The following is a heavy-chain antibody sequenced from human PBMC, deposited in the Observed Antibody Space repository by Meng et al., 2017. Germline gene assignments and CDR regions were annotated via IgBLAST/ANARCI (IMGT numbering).Heavy chain of an antibody. CDR1: GYTFTGYY. CDR3: ARACGRTTMVRGVIPLGMDV. Sequence: GESLKISCKASGYTFTGYYMHWVRQAPGQGLEWMGRINPNSGGTNYAQKFQGRVTMTRDTSISTAYMELSRLRSDDTAVYYCARACGRTTMVRGVIPLGMDVWGQGTMVTVSS. CDR2: INPNSGGT. J-gene: IGHJ6*02. D-gene: IGHD3-10*01. V-gene: IGHV1-2*06.